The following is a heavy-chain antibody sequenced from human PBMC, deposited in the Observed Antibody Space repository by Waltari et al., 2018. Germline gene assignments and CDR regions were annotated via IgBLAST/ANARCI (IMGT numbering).Heavy chain of an antibody. CDR3: ARDGVATIFESTFDI. CDR1: GGSISSGSYY. Sequence: QVQLQESGPGLVKPSQTLSLTCPVSGGSISSGSYYWSWIRQPAGKGLEWIGRIYTSGSTNYNPSLKSRVTISVDTSKNQFSLKLSSVTAADTAVYYCARDGVATIFESTFDIWGQGTMVTVSS. D-gene: IGHD5-12*01. CDR2: IYTSGST. V-gene: IGHV4-61*02. J-gene: IGHJ3*02.